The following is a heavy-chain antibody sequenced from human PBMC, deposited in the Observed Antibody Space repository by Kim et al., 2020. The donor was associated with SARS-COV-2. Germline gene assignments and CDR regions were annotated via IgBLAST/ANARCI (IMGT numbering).Heavy chain of an antibody. CDR1: GFTFSSYA. CDR3: VSMDYSGYGTAVFD. CDR2: ISSVGGNK. J-gene: IGHJ4*01. Sequence: GGSLRLSCAASGFTFSSYANHWVRRAPGKGLEWVAWISSVGGNKFYAYSESGRFTISRDKDKTTLYLQMHMMRPQDTAAYDCVSMDYSGYGTAVFD. V-gene: IGHV3-30*04. D-gene: IGHD3-22*01.